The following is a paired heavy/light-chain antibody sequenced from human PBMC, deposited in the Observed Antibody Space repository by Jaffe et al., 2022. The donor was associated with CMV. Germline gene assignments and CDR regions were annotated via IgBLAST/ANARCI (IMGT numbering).Light chain of an antibody. Sequence: EIVLTQSPATLSLSPGERATLSCRASQSVNRYLAWYQQKPGQPPKVLIYEIFKRAAGVPARFSGSGSGTDFTLTISSLEPEDFAVYYCQQRGNEPSYTFGQGTKLEI. CDR3: QQRGNEPSYT. V-gene: IGKV3-11*01. CDR2: EIF. J-gene: IGKJ2*01. CDR1: QSVNRY.
Heavy chain of an antibody. CDR2: IYYTGDA. CDR3: ATKLGTTAHFDY. Sequence: QVQQQESGPGLVEPSQTLSLTCTVSGDSIGNSAYYWGWVRQHPGRGLEWIGYIYYTGDAFYNPSLKSRLTMSVDMSKNQFSVKLSSATVADTAVYYCATKLGTTAHFDYWGQGILVSVSS. J-gene: IGHJ4*02. D-gene: IGHD1-1*01. V-gene: IGHV4-31*03. CDR1: GDSIGNSAYY.